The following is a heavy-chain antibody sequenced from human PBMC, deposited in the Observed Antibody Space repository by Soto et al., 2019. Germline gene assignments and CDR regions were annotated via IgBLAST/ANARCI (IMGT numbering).Heavy chain of an antibody. V-gene: IGHV1-3*01. CDR3: ARSENSWIQLWLWSY. J-gene: IGHJ4*02. Sequence: ASVKVSCKASGYTFTSYAMHWVRQAPGQRLEWMGWINAGNGNTKYSQKFQGRVTITRDTSASTAYMELSSLRSEDTAVYYCARSENSWIQLWLWSYWGQGTLVTVSS. D-gene: IGHD5-18*01. CDR2: INAGNGNT. CDR1: GYTFTSYA.